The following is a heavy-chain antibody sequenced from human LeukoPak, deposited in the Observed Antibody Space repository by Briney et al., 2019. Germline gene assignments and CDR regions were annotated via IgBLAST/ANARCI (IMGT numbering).Heavy chain of an antibody. CDR2: IYYSGST. CDR3: ARGVLRYFDWLPPPLDY. D-gene: IGHD3-9*01. J-gene: IGHJ4*02. Sequence: SETLSLTCTVSGGSISSYYWSWIRQPPGKGLEWIGYIYYSGSTNYNPSLKSRVTISVDTSKNQFSLKLSSVTAADTAVYYCARGVLRYFDWLPPPLDYWGQGTLVTVSS. CDR1: GGSISSYY. V-gene: IGHV4-59*08.